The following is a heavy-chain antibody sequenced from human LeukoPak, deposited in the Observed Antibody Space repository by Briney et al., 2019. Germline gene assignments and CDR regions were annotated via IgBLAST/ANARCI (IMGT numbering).Heavy chain of an antibody. Sequence: SETLSLTCTVSGGSISSYYWSWIRQPAGKGLEWIGRIYTSGSTNYNPSLKSRVTMSVDTSKNQFSLKLSSVTAADTAVYYCARAYYYDSSGYYTNRRYYFDYWGQGTLVTVSS. D-gene: IGHD3-22*01. CDR2: IYTSGST. V-gene: IGHV4-4*07. CDR3: ARAYYYDSSGYYTNRRYYFDY. CDR1: GGSISSYY. J-gene: IGHJ4*02.